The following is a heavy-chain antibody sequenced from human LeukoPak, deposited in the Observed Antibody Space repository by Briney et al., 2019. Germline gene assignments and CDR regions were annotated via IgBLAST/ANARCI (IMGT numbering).Heavy chain of an antibody. Sequence: GGSLRLSCAASGFTVSSNYMSWVRQAPVKGLERVSVIYSGGSTYYADSVKGRFTISRDNSKNTLYLQMNSLRAEDTAVYYCAREYPLFHYFDYWGQGTLVTVSS. J-gene: IGHJ4*02. CDR2: IYSGGST. CDR3: AREYPLFHYFDY. CDR1: GFTVSSNY. D-gene: IGHD2-2*01. V-gene: IGHV3-53*01.